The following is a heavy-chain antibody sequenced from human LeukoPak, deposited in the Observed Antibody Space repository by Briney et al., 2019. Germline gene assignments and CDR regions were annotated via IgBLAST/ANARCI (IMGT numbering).Heavy chain of an antibody. J-gene: IGHJ4*02. CDR2: INPNSGGT. V-gene: IGHV1-2*02. Sequence: GASVTVSFTASGYTFTVYYMHWVRQAPGQGLEWMGWINPNSGGTNYAQKFQGRVTMTRDTSISTAYMELSRLRSDDTAVYYCARVSKVVTAIAFDYWGQGTLVTVSS. D-gene: IGHD2-21*02. CDR3: ARVSKVVTAIAFDY. CDR1: GYTFTVYY.